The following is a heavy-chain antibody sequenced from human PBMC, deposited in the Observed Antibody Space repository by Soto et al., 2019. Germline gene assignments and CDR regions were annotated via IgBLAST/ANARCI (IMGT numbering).Heavy chain of an antibody. CDR3: ARHVYYYDSSGYYRSFDY. V-gene: IGHV4-59*08. J-gene: IGHJ4*02. CDR1: GVSISTSY. D-gene: IGHD3-22*01. Sequence: SETLSLTCTVSGVSISTSYWSWIRQPPGKGLEWIGYIYDSGTTNYNPSLKSRVTISVDTSKNQFSLKLSSVTAADTAVYYCARHVYYYDSSGYYRSFDYWGQGTLVTVSS. CDR2: IYDSGTT.